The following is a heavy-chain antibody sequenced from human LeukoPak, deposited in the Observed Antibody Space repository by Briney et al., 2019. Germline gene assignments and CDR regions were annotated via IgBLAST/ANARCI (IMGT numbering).Heavy chain of an antibody. CDR2: ISYSGNT. V-gene: IGHV4-59*01. J-gene: IGHJ3*02. D-gene: IGHD2-2*01. Sequence: SETLSLTCTVSGGSISSYYWSWIWQPPGKGLEWIGYISYSGNTNYNPSLKSRVTISVDTSKNQFSLKLSSVTAADTAAYYCARGSRYCTRTICYPDAFDNWGQGTMVTVSS. CDR1: GGSISSYY. CDR3: ARGSRYCTRTICYPDAFDN.